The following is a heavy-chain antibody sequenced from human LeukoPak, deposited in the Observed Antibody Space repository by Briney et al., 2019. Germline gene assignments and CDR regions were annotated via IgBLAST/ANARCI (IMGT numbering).Heavy chain of an antibody. CDR3: ATPGTDTAMPRLDY. J-gene: IGHJ4*02. CDR1: GYTFTSYD. CDR2: INPNSGGT. Sequence: AASVKVSCKASGYTFTSYDINWVRQAPGQGLEWMGWINPNSGGTNYAQKFQGRVTMSRDTSISTAYMELSRLRSDDTAVYYCATPGTDTAMPRLDYWGQGTLVTVSS. D-gene: IGHD5-18*01. V-gene: IGHV1-2*02.